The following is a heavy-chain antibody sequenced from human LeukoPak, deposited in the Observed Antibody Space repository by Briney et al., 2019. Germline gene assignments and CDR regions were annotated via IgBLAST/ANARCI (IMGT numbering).Heavy chain of an antibody. V-gene: IGHV3-74*01. CDR2: INSDGSST. J-gene: IGHJ4*02. Sequence: GRSLRLSCAASGFTFSSYWMHWVRQAPGKGLVWVAGINSDGSSTSYADSVKGRFTISRDNAKNTLYLQMNSLRAEDTAVYYCARCRWLSDECYFDYWGQGTLVTVSS. CDR1: GFTFSSYW. D-gene: IGHD4-23*01. CDR3: ARCRWLSDECYFDY.